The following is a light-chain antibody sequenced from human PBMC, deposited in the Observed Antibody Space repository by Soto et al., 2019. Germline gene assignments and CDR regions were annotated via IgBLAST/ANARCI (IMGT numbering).Light chain of an antibody. CDR1: HSVSIW. CDR3: QQYNSYPLT. V-gene: IGKV1-5*03. J-gene: IGKJ4*01. CDR2: KAS. Sequence: DIQMTQSPSTLSASVGDRVTITCRASHSVSIWLAWYQQKPGKAPKLLIYKASALESGVPSRFSGSGSGTEFTLTISSLQPDDFATYFCQQYNSYPLTFGGGTKVEIK.